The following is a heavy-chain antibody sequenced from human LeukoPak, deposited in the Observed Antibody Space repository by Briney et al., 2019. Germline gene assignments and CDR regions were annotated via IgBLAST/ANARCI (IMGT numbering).Heavy chain of an antibody. D-gene: IGHD6-19*01. Sequence: PSETLSLTCTVSGGSISSSSYYWGWIRQPPGKGLEWIGSIYYSGSTYYNPSLKSRVTISVDTSKNQFSLKLSSVTAADTAVYYCARETVALGYWGQGTLVTVSS. V-gene: IGHV4-39*07. CDR2: IYYSGST. CDR1: GGSISSSSYY. J-gene: IGHJ4*02. CDR3: ARETVALGY.